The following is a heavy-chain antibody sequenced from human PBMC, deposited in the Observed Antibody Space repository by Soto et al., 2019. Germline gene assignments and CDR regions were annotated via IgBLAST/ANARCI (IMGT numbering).Heavy chain of an antibody. Sequence: EVQVVESGGGLIQPGGSLRLSCEVSGFSVTANYMSWVRQAPEKGLEWVSVIYSGGSTYYVDSVKGRFSISRDISKNTLCLQRNSLRAENTAVFYCRGYGYWGQGTLVTGSS. V-gene: IGHV3-53*01. D-gene: IGHD5-12*01. J-gene: IGHJ4*02. CDR3: RGYGY. CDR1: GFSVTANY. CDR2: IYSGGST.